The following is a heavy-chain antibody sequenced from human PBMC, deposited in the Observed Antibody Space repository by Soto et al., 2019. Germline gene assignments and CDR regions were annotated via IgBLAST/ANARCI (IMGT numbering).Heavy chain of an antibody. V-gene: IGHV5-51*01. CDR2: IYPGDSDT. J-gene: IGHJ3*02. D-gene: IGHD3-22*01. CDR3: AKQDDRGALEI. Sequence: GESLKISCKISGKAFTSFWVVWVRQMPGRGLEWMGNIYPGDSDTRYTPPFQGQVTISADKSTNTAYLQWHSLQASDTALYHCAKQDDRGALEIWGQGTKVTVSS. CDR1: GKAFTSFW.